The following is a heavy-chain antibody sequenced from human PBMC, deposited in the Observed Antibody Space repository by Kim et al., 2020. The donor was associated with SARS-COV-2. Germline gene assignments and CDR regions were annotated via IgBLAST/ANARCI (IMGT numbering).Heavy chain of an antibody. D-gene: IGHD3-10*01. CDR3: ARGQGLLWFGELLHRNGMAV. V-gene: IGHV4-30-4*01. Sequence: SETLSLTCTVSGGSISSGDYYWSWIRQPPGKGLEWIGYIYYSGSTYYNPSLKSRVTISVDTSKNQFSLKLSSVTAADTAVYYCARGQGLLWFGELLHRNGMAVWGQGTPVTVSS. CDR1: GGSISSGDYY. J-gene: IGHJ6*02. CDR2: IYYSGST.